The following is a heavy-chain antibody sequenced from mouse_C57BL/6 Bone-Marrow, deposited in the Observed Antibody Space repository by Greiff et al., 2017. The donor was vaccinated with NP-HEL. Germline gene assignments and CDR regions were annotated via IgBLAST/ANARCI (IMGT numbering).Heavy chain of an antibody. Sequence: QVQLKQSGAELVRPGTSVKMSCKASGYTFTNYWIGWAKQRPGHGLEWIGDIYPGGGYTNYNEKFKGKATLTADKSSSTAYMQFSSLTSEDSAIYYCARSPLLSPFDYWGQGTTLTVSS. V-gene: IGHV1-63*01. J-gene: IGHJ2*01. CDR1: GYTFTNYW. D-gene: IGHD2-1*01. CDR2: IYPGGGYT. CDR3: ARSPLLSPFDY.